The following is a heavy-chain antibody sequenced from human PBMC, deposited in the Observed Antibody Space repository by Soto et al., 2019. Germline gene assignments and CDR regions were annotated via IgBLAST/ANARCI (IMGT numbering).Heavy chain of an antibody. D-gene: IGHD3-22*01. CDR1: GYTLTELS. V-gene: IGHV1-69*13. CDR3: ASKYYYDSSGSDDAFDI. J-gene: IGHJ3*02. Sequence: SVKVSCRVSGYTLTELSVHWVRQAPGKGLEWMGGIIPIFGTANYAQKFQGRVTITADESTSTAYMELSSLRSEDTAVYYCASKYYYDSSGSDDAFDIWGQGTMLTVSS. CDR2: IIPIFGTA.